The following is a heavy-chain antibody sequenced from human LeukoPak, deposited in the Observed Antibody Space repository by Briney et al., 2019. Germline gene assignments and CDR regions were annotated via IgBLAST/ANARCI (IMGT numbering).Heavy chain of an antibody. CDR1: GFTFSSYW. J-gene: IGHJ6*03. Sequence: QPGGSLRLSCAASGFTFSSYWMSWVRQAPGKGLEWVANIKQDGSEKYYVDSVKGRFTISRDNAKNSLYLQMNSLRAEDTAVYYCAREYYDFWWSSYYYYMDVWGKGTTVTVSS. CDR3: AREYYDFWWSSYYYYMDV. CDR2: IKQDGSEK. V-gene: IGHV3-7*01. D-gene: IGHD3-3*01.